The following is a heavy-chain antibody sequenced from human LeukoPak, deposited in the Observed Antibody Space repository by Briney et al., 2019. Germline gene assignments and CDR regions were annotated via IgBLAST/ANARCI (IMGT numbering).Heavy chain of an antibody. CDR1: GGSFSGYY. V-gene: IGHV4-34*01. Sequence: PSETLSLTCAVYGGSFSGYYWSWIRQPPGKGLEWIGEINHSGSTNYNPSLKSRVTISVDTSKNQFSLKLSSVTDADTAVYYCASRYCSGGSCYFDYWGQGTLVTVSS. J-gene: IGHJ4*02. D-gene: IGHD2-15*01. CDR3: ASRYCSGGSCYFDY. CDR2: INHSGST.